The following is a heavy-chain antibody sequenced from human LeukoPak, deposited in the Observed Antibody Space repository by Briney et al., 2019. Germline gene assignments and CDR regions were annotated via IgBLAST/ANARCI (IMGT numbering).Heavy chain of an antibody. J-gene: IGHJ4*02. CDR2: ISAYNGKT. Sequence: GASVKVSRKAAGYPFISFGISWVRQAPGQGLEWMGWISAYNGKTEFAQRFQDRVTMTTDTSTTTAYMELRSLRPDDTAMYYCARDHEDVYGSGSYKLWGQGTRVTVSS. V-gene: IGHV1-18*01. CDR1: GYPFISFG. CDR3: ARDHEDVYGSGSYKL. D-gene: IGHD3-10*01.